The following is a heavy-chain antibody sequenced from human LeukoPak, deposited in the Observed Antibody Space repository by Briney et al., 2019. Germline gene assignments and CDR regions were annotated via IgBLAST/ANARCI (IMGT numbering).Heavy chain of an antibody. V-gene: IGHV1-69*04. J-gene: IGHJ4*02. D-gene: IGHD1-26*01. CDR3: ASQSAFRYSGSYYSDY. CDR1: GGTFSSYA. CDR2: IIPILGIA. Sequence: AAVKVSCKASGGTFSSYAISWVRQAPGQGLEWMGRIIPILGIANYAQKFQGRVTITADKSTSTAYMELSSLRSEDTAVYYSASQSAFRYSGSYYSDYWGQGTLVTVSS.